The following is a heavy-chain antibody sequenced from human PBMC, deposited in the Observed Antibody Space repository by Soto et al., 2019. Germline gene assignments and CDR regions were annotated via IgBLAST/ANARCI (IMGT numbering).Heavy chain of an antibody. CDR2: IYYSGST. Sequence: PSETLSLTCTVSGGSISSYYWSWIRQPPGKGLERIGYIYYSGSTNYNPSLKSRVTISVDTSKNQFSLKLSSVTAADTAVYYCARDIGGSIAARADYYYYGMDVWGQGTTVTVSS. V-gene: IGHV4-59*01. J-gene: IGHJ6*02. CDR3: ARDIGGSIAARADYYYYGMDV. CDR1: GGSISSYY. D-gene: IGHD6-6*01.